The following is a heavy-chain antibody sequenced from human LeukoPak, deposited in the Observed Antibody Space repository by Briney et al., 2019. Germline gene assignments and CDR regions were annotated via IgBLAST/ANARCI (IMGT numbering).Heavy chain of an antibody. CDR2: IYYSGST. D-gene: IGHD3-10*01. Sequence: PSKTLSLTCTVSGGSISSGGYYWSWIRQHPGKGLEWIGYIYYSGSTYYNPSLKSRVTISVDTSKNQFSLKLSSVTAADTAVYYCARDVTMVRGVTHDAFDIWGQGTMVTVSS. CDR1: GGSISSGGYY. CDR3: ARDVTMVRGVTHDAFDI. J-gene: IGHJ3*02. V-gene: IGHV4-31*03.